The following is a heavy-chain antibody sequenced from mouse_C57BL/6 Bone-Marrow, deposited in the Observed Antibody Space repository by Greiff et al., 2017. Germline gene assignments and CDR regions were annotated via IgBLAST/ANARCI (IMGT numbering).Heavy chain of an antibody. Sequence: VQLQQPGAELVRPGSSVKLSCKASGYTFTSYWMDWVKQRPGQGLEWIGNIYPSDSETHYNQKFKDKATLTVAKSSSTAYMQLSSLTSEDSAVYYCARSRDLLLYAMDYWGQGTSVTVSS. D-gene: IGHD2-10*01. CDR3: ARSRDLLLYAMDY. CDR1: GYTFTSYW. V-gene: IGHV1-61*01. CDR2: IYPSDSET. J-gene: IGHJ4*01.